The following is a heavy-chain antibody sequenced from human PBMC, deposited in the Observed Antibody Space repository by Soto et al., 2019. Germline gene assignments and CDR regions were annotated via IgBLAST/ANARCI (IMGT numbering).Heavy chain of an antibody. D-gene: IGHD6-13*01. Sequence: EVQLVESGGGLVQPGGSLKLSCAASGFTFSGPAMHWVRQASGKGLEWVGHIRNKASNYATAYAASVRGRFTISRDDSHNTAYLQMNSLKTEDTAVYYCTRAAAGLDPWGQGTLVTVSS. CDR3: TRAAAGLDP. CDR1: GFTFSGPA. CDR2: IRNKASNYAT. V-gene: IGHV3-73*01. J-gene: IGHJ5*02.